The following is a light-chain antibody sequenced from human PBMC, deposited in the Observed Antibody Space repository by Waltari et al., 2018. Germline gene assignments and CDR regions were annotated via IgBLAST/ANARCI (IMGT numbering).Light chain of an antibody. V-gene: IGKV4-1*01. CDR3: QQYFSLPYT. CDR2: WAS. CDR1: QNLLYSANNKDY. J-gene: IGKJ2*01. Sequence: DIVMTQSPDSLAVSLGERATINCKSSQNLLYSANNKDYLAWYKQKPGQPPQLLIYWASTRESGVPARFSGSGSGTDFTLSVNSLQAEDVAVYYCQQYFSLPYTFGQGTKLEIK.